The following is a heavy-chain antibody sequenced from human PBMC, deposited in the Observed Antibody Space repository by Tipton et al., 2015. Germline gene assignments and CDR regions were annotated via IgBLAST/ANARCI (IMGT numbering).Heavy chain of an antibody. CDR1: GDSVSSGSYY. CDR2: ISYTETS. CDR3: ARARGRHGGLFAS. J-gene: IGHJ4*02. V-gene: IGHV4-61*01. D-gene: IGHD4-23*01. Sequence: TLSLTCTVSGDSVSSGSYYWSWIRQPPGKGLEWIGYISYTETSHYNPSLKSRVTISVDTSKTQFSLKMSSVTASDTAVYYCARARGRHGGLFASWGQGILVTVSS.